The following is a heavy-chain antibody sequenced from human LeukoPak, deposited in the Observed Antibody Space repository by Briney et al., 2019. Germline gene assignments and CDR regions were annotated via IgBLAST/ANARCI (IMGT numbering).Heavy chain of an antibody. J-gene: IGHJ4*02. V-gene: IGHV4-39*01. D-gene: IGHD3-9*01. Sequence: SETLSLTCTVSGGSISSSSYYWGWIRQPPGKGLEWIGSIYYSGSTYYNPSLKSQVTISVDTSKNQFSLKLSSVTAADTAVYYCARHFRLDYDILTGYYKVNYFDYWGQGTLVTVSS. CDR2: IYYSGST. CDR3: ARHFRLDYDILTGYYKVNYFDY. CDR1: GGSISSSSYY.